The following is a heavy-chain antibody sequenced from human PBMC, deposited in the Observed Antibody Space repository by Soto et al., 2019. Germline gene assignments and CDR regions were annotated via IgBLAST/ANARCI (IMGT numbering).Heavy chain of an antibody. D-gene: IGHD3-10*01. CDR1: GGSVSSGSYY. Sequence: QVQLQESGPGLVKPSETLSLTCTVSGGSVSSGSYYWSWLRQPPGKGLEWIGYIYYSGSTNYNPSLKSRVTISVDTSKSQFSLKLSSVTAADTAVSYCARDRDYYSYGMDVWGQGTTVTVSS. J-gene: IGHJ6*02. CDR3: ARDRDYYSYGMDV. CDR2: IYYSGST. V-gene: IGHV4-61*01.